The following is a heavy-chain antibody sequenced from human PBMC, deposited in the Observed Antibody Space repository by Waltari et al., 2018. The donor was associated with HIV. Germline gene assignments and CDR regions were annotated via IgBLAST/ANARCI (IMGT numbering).Heavy chain of an antibody. CDR1: GFTFRAYW. CDR3: ARDTNYTPYGMDV. Sequence: EVQMVESGGGLVQPGGSLVLSCAASGFTFRAYWMSGGRQAPGKGLEWVANIKEGGSEKYYVDSVKGRFTISRDNAKNSLYLQMNSLRAEDTAVYYCARDTNYTPYGMDVWGQGTTVTVSS. D-gene: IGHD3-3*01. V-gene: IGHV3-7*01. J-gene: IGHJ6*02. CDR2: IKEGGSEK.